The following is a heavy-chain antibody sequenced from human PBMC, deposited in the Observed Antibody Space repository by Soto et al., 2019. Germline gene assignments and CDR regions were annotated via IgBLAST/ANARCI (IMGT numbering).Heavy chain of an antibody. V-gene: IGHV5-10-1*01. CDR2: SDPSDSYT. CDR3: ARLQPAAGDNDLTFDY. CDR1: GYSFTSYW. D-gene: IGHD6-13*01. J-gene: IGHJ4*02. Sequence: EVQLVQSGAEAKKPGESLRISCKGSGYSFTSYWISWVRQMPGKGLEWMGRSDPSDSYTNYSPSFQGHVTISADKSISTAYLQWSSLKASDTAMYYCARLQPAAGDNDLTFDYWGQGTLVTVSS.